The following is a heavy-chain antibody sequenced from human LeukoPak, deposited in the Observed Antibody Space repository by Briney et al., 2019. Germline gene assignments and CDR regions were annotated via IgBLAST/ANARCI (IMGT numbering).Heavy chain of an antibody. J-gene: IGHJ4*02. D-gene: IGHD6-6*01. CDR2: IRYDGSNK. Sequence: GGSLRLSCAASGFTFSSYGMHWVRQAPGKGLEWVAFIRYDGSNKYSADSVKGRFTISGDNAKNSVYLQMNSLRAEDTAVYYCARDDPSMIAALHYWGQGTLVTVSS. V-gene: IGHV3-30*02. CDR1: GFTFSSYG. CDR3: ARDDPSMIAALHY.